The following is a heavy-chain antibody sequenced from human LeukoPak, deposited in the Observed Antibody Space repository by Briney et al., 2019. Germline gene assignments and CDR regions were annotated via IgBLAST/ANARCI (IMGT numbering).Heavy chain of an antibody. D-gene: IGHD3-10*01. CDR3: ARDLLTMVRGVIIMAFDY. CDR2: INPNSGGT. V-gene: IGHV1-2*02. CDR1: GYTFTGYY. J-gene: IGHJ4*02. Sequence: GASVKVSCKASGYTFTGYYMHWVRQAPGQGLEWIGWINPNSGGTNYAQKFQGRVTMTRDTSISTAYMELSRLRSDDTAVYYCARDLLTMVRGVIIMAFDYWGQGTLVTVSS.